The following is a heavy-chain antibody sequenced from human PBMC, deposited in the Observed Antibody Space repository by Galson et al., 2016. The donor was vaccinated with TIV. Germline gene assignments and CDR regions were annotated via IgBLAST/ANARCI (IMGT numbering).Heavy chain of an antibody. J-gene: IGHJ4*02. CDR3: ARGSGWTSDY. D-gene: IGHD6-19*01. V-gene: IGHV3-7*04. CDR2: IKEDGSDI. Sequence: SLRLSCAASGFTSGSYWMNWVRQAPGKGLEWVAIIKEDGSDIDYVDSVKGRFTISRDDASTSVYLQMNSLRAEDTAVYYCARGSGWTSDYWGQGTLVTVSS. CDR1: GFTSGSYW.